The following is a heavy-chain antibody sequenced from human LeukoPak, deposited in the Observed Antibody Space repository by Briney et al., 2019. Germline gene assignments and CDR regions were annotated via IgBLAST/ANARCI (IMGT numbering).Heavy chain of an antibody. D-gene: IGHD2-2*01. V-gene: IGHV3-53*05. CDR1: GFTVSSNY. CDR2: IYSGGST. CDR3: AKDGVLGYCSSTSCYYYYMDV. Sequence: GGSLRLSCAASGFTVSSNYMSWVRQAPGKGLEWLSGIYSGGSTYYADFVKGRFTISRDNSKNTLYLQMNSLRAEDTAVYYCAKDGVLGYCSSTSCYYYYMDVWGKGTTVTVSS. J-gene: IGHJ6*03.